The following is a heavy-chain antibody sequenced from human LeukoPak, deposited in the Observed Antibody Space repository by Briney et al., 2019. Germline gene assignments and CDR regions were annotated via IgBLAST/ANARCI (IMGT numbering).Heavy chain of an antibody. CDR1: GFTFSSYA. J-gene: IGHJ4*02. Sequence: PGGSLRLSCAASGFTFSSYAMTWVRQAPGKGLEWVSAISASDGSTYYVDSVKGRFTISRDFSKNTLFLQMNSLRAEDTAVYYCAKLTSGCFEDFWGQGTLVTVSS. CDR2: ISASDGST. V-gene: IGHV3-23*01. D-gene: IGHD6-19*01. CDR3: AKLTSGCFEDF.